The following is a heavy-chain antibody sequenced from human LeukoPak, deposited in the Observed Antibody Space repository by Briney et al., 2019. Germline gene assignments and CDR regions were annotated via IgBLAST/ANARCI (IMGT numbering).Heavy chain of an antibody. D-gene: IGHD7-27*01. V-gene: IGHV1-2*02. J-gene: IGHJ4*02. Sequence: ASVTVSCKASGYTFTGYYMHWVRRAPGQGLEWMGWINPNSGGTNYAQEFQGGVTMARDTSISTAYMELSGLRSDDTAVYYCAREGHWGSSDYWGQGTLVTVSS. CDR2: INPNSGGT. CDR3: AREGHWGSSDY. CDR1: GYTFTGYY.